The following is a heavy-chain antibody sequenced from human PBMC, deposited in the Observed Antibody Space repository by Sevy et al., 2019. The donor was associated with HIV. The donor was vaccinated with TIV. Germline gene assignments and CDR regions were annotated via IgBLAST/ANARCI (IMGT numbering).Heavy chain of an antibody. Sequence: GGSLRLSCAGSGFIFSNFWMTWVRQGPGEGLEWVATINQHGSDKYYVDSVKGRFTISRDNAKNSVYLQMSSLRVEDTAMYYCASDYSWGQGTLVTVSS. J-gene: IGHJ4*02. CDR2: INQHGSDK. CDR1: GFIFSNFW. CDR3: ASDYS. V-gene: IGHV3-7*01.